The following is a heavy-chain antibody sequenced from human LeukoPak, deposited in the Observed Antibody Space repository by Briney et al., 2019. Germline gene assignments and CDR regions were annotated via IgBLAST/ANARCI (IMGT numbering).Heavy chain of an antibody. Sequence: VASVKVSCKASGYTFTGYYIHWVRQAPGQGLEWMGWINPNSGGTNYAQKFQGRVTMTRDTSINTAYMELRSLRSDDTAVYYCARDEARYSSGYYPNWFDPWGQGTLVTVSS. CDR2: INPNSGGT. J-gene: IGHJ5*02. V-gene: IGHV1-2*02. D-gene: IGHD3-22*01. CDR3: ARDEARYSSGYYPNWFDP. CDR1: GYTFTGYY.